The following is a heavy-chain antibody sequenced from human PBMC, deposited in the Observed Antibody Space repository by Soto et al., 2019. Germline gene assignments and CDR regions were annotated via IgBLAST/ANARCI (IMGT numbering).Heavy chain of an antibody. Sequence: GGSMRLSFVASGFTFSIYAMSWVRQAPGKGLEWVSSISGSGDTTNYADSVKGRFTISRDNSNNTLHLRMSSLRAEDTAVYYCVKGVVGCCGSTVSCSHWFDLCGQGAGITVS. V-gene: IGHV3-23*01. J-gene: IGHJ5*02. CDR1: GFTFSIYA. CDR3: VKGVVGCCGSTVSCSHWFDL. D-gene: IGHD2-2*01. CDR2: ISGSGDTT.